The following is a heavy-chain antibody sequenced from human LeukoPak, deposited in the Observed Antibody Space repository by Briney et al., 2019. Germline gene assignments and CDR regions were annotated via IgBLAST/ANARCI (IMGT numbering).Heavy chain of an antibody. J-gene: IGHJ4*02. D-gene: IGHD3-22*01. Sequence: GGSLRLSCAASGFTFSSYSMNWVRQAPGKGLEWVSSISSSSSYIYYADSVKGRFTISRDNAKNSLYLQMNSLRAEDTAVYYCARHVVAVGFDFWGQGTLVTVSS. V-gene: IGHV3-21*01. CDR1: GFTFSSYS. CDR2: ISSSSSYI. CDR3: ARHVVAVGFDF.